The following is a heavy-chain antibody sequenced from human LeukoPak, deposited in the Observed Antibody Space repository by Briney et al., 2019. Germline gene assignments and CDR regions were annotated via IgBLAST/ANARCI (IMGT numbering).Heavy chain of an antibody. V-gene: IGHV3-48*01. D-gene: IGHD3-10*01. Sequence: GGSLRLSCAASGFTFSSYEMNWVRQAPGKGLEWVSYISSSSSTISYADSVKGRFTISRDNAKNSLYLQMNSLRAEDTALFYCARIITSAFDVWGHGTMVTVSS. CDR3: ARIITSAFDV. J-gene: IGHJ3*01. CDR2: ISSSSSTI. CDR1: GFTFSSYE.